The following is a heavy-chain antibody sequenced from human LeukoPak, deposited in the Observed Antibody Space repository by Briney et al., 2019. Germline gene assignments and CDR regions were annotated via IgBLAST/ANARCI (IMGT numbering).Heavy chain of an antibody. V-gene: IGHV3-21*01. CDR3: ARERTLGVTYFDY. Sequence: ESGGSLRLSCAASRFTLSYYSMNWVRQAPGKGLEWVSSISRSSTDIYYADSVKGRFTISRDNAKNSLYLQMNNLRAEDTAVYYCARERTLGVTYFDYWGQGTLGTVSS. J-gene: IGHJ4*02. D-gene: IGHD3-10*01. CDR2: ISRSSTDI. CDR1: RFTLSYYS.